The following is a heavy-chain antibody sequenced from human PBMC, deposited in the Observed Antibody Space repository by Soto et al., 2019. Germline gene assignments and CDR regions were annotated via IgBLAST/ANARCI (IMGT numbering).Heavy chain of an antibody. CDR1: GFDFSSYA. Sequence: GGSLRLSCAASGFDFSSYAMNWVRQAPGKGLEWVSSISDGGGATNYANSVRGRFTISRDRFKNTLDLRMNSLRAEDTAVYYCVKEDCGAGCALDFWGQGTLVTVSS. CDR3: VKEDCGAGCALDF. J-gene: IGHJ4*02. V-gene: IGHV3-23*01. CDR2: ISDGGGAT. D-gene: IGHD2-21*02.